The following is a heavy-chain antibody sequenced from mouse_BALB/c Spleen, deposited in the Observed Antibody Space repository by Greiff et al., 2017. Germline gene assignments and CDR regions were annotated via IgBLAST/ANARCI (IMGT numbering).Heavy chain of an antibody. J-gene: IGHJ3*01. CDR1: GYTFTSYW. V-gene: IGHV1S127*01. Sequence: VQRVESGPELVRPGASVKMSCKASGYTFTSYWMHWVKQRPGQGLEWIGMIDPSNSETRLNQKFKDKATLNVDKSSNTAYMQLSSLTSEDSAVYYCARDYYGSSYERFAYWGQGTLVTVSA. CDR2: IDPSNSET. D-gene: IGHD1-1*01. CDR3: ARDYYGSSYERFAY.